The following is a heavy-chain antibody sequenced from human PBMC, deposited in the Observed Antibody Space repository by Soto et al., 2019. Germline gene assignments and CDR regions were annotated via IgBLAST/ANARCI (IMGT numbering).Heavy chain of an antibody. CDR2: IYYSGST. CDR1: GGSISNYY. J-gene: IGHJ4*02. D-gene: IGHD3-22*01. CDR3: AREHYDSSGYYYVDY. V-gene: IGHV4-59*12. Sequence: SETLSLTCTVSGGSISNYYWSWIRQPPGKGLEWIGYIYYSGSTYYNPSLKSRVTISVDTSKNQFSLKLSSVTAADTAVYYCAREHYDSSGYYYVDYWGQGTLVTVSS.